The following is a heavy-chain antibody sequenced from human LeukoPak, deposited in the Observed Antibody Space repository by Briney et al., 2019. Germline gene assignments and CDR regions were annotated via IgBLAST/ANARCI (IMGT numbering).Heavy chain of an antibody. V-gene: IGHV4-31*03. Sequence: SQTLSLTCTVSGGSISSGGYYWSWIRQHPGKGLEWIGYIYYSGSTNYNPSLKSRVTISVDTSKNQFSLKLSSVTAADTAVYYCARSAYREYYFDYWGQGTLVTVSS. D-gene: IGHD4-11*01. J-gene: IGHJ4*02. CDR2: IYYSGST. CDR3: ARSAYREYYFDY. CDR1: GGSISSGGYY.